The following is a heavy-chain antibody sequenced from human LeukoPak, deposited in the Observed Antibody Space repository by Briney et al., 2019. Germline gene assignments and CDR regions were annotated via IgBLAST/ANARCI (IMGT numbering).Heavy chain of an antibody. CDR3: ARDRLHYGEYEKTFDY. CDR2: ITFSSSII. Sequence: GGSLRLSCVASGFTFTTYAMGWVRQVPGKGLEWVSYITFSSSIIYYADSVKGRFTISRDNAKNSLYLQMNSLRAEDTAVYYCARDRLHYGEYEKTFDYWGQGTLVSVSS. V-gene: IGHV3-48*01. D-gene: IGHD4-17*01. CDR1: GFTFTTYA. J-gene: IGHJ4*02.